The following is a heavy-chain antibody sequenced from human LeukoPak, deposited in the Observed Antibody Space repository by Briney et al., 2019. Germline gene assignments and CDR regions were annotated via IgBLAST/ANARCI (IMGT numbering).Heavy chain of an antibody. Sequence: SETLSLTCTVSGDSISYYYWSWIRQPPGKGLEWIGYVYYTGSTNYNPSLKSRVTMSVDTSKSQFSLKPRSVTAADTAVYYCARDGLHYGEYGFDYWGQGTLVTVSS. J-gene: IGHJ4*02. CDR1: GDSISYYY. CDR2: VYYTGST. D-gene: IGHD4-17*01. V-gene: IGHV4-59*01. CDR3: ARDGLHYGEYGFDY.